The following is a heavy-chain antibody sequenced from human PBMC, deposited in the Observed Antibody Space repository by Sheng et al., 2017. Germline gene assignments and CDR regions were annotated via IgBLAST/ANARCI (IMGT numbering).Heavy chain of an antibody. J-gene: IGHJ6*02. CDR2: ISSSGSTI. D-gene: IGHD5-18*01. CDR1: GFTFSTYE. CDR3: ARGGYTFGYYYFGMDV. V-gene: IGHV3-48*03. Sequence: EVQLVESGGGLVQPGGSLRLSCAASGFTFSTYEMNWVRQAPGKGLEWVSYISSSGSTIYYADSVKGRFTISRDNAKKSLYLQMNSLRAEDTAVYYCARGGYTFGYYYFGMDVVGPRATGHRLL.